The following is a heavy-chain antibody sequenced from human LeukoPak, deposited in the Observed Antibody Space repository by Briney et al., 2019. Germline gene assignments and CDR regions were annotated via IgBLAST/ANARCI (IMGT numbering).Heavy chain of an antibody. D-gene: IGHD3-22*01. CDR3: ASGLSYYDSSGYEYYFDY. CDR1: GYTFTSYD. Sequence: ASVKVSCKASGYTFTSYDINWVRQATGQGLEWMGWMNPNSGNTGYAQKFQGRVTITRNTSISTAYMELSSLRSEDTAVYYCASGLSYYDSSGYEYYFDYWGQGTLVTVSS. V-gene: IGHV1-8*03. CDR2: MNPNSGNT. J-gene: IGHJ4*02.